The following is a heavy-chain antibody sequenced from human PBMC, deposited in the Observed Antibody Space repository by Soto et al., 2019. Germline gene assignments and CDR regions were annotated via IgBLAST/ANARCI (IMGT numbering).Heavy chain of an antibody. CDR3: ARDCSSTSCYYYYGMDV. D-gene: IGHD2-2*01. V-gene: IGHV3-48*02. CDR1: GFTFSSYS. Sequence: EVQLVESGGGLVQPGGSLRLSCAASGFTFSSYSMNWVRQAPWKGLEWVSYISSSSSTIYYADSVKGRFTISRDNAKNSLYLQMNSLRDEDTAVYYCARDCSSTSCYYYYGMDVWGQGTTVTVSS. J-gene: IGHJ6*02. CDR2: ISSSSSTI.